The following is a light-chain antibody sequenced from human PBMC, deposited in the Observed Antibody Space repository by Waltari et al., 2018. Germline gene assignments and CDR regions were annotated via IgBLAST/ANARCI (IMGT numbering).Light chain of an antibody. CDR1: TSNIGARFD. Sequence: SVLTQPPSVSGAPGQRVTISCTGSTSNIGARFDVHWYQQLPGTAPKLLIYDTTNRPSGVPDRFSGSRSCTSASLAISWLQPEDEADYYCQSYDHTLSASVFGGGTKLTVL. V-gene: IGLV1-40*01. J-gene: IGLJ2*01. CDR2: DTT. CDR3: QSYDHTLSASV.